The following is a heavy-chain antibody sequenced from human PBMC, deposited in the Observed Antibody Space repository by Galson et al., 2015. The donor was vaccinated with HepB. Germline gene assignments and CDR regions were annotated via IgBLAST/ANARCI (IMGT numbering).Heavy chain of an antibody. V-gene: IGHV4-59*08. J-gene: IGHJ5*02. D-gene: IGHD1-7*01. Sequence: ETLSLTCTVSGGSMSPYYWSWIRQPPGKGLEWLGYIYYSGNTNYNPSLRGRITISVDTSKDQFSLRLTSVTAADTAVYFCARHLGVSGSENYFDPWGQGTLVTVSS. CDR2: IYYSGNT. CDR3: ARHLGVSGSENYFDP. CDR1: GGSMSPYY.